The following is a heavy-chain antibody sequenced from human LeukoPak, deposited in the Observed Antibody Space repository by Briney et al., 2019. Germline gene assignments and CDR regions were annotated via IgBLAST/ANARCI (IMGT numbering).Heavy chain of an antibody. CDR2: IKQDGSEI. CDR3: ARDVSGYRDY. J-gene: IGHJ4*02. CDR1: GFTFSNYW. Sequence: PGGSLRLSCAASGFTFSNYWMTWVRQAPGKGLEWVANIKQDGSEIYYVDSVKGRFTISRDNAKNPVYLQMNSLRTEDTAVYYCARDVSGYRDYWGQGTLVTVSS. V-gene: IGHV3-7*01. D-gene: IGHD3-22*01.